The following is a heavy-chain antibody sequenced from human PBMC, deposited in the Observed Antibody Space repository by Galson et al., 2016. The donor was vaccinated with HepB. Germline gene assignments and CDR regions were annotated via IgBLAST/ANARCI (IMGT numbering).Heavy chain of an antibody. CDR1: GGSFSSNGHY. D-gene: IGHD3-10*01. CDR2: VYYGGST. J-gene: IGHJ4*02. CDR3: VSQIEGIARDVDY. V-gene: IGHV4-39*01. Sequence: SETLSLTCSVSGGSFSSNGHYWGWIRQPPGGGLEWIVSVYYGGSTYHNPSLKSRVTISVDTSKNQFSLNLHSVTAADTSVYYCVSQIEGIARDVDYWGQGSLVTVS.